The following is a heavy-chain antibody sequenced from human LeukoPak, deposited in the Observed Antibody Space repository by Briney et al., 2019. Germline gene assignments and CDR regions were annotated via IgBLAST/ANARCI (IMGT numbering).Heavy chain of an antibody. D-gene: IGHD6-19*01. CDR2: INPNSGVT. CDR3: ARIRSGWLTRASGYYYYMDV. Sequence: ASVKVSCKASGYTFTGYYMQWVRQAPGQGLEWMGWINPNSGVTNYAQKFQGRVTMTRDTSISTAYMELSRLRSDDTAVYYCARIRSGWLTRASGYYYYMDVWGKGTTVIVSS. CDR1: GYTFTGYY. V-gene: IGHV1-2*02. J-gene: IGHJ6*03.